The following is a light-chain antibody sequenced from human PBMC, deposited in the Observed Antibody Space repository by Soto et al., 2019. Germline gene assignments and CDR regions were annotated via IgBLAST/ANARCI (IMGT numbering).Light chain of an antibody. J-gene: IGLJ7*01. CDR3: CSYAGSSTPAV. V-gene: IGLV2-23*01. CDR2: EGS. Sequence: QSVLTQPASVSGSPGQSITISCTGTSSDVGSYNLVSWYQQHPGKAPKLMIYEGSKRPSGVSNRFSGSKSGNTASLTISGLQAEDKADYYCCSYAGSSTPAVFGGGTQLTVL. CDR1: SSDVGSYNL.